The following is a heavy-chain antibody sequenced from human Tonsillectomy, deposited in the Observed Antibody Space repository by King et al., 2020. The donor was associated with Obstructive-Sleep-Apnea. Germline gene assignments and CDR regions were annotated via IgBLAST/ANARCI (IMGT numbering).Heavy chain of an antibody. V-gene: IGHV3-64D*09. Sequence: VQLVESGGGLVQPGGSLRLSCSASGFTFSSYAMHWVRQAPGKGLEYVSAISSNGGSTYYAESVKGRFTNSRDNSKNTLYLQMSSLRAEDTAVYYCVKGRGGSYYYDAFDIWGQGTMVTVSS. CDR3: VKGRGGSYYYDAFDI. CDR1: GFTFSSYA. CDR2: ISSNGGST. J-gene: IGHJ3*02. D-gene: IGHD1-26*01.